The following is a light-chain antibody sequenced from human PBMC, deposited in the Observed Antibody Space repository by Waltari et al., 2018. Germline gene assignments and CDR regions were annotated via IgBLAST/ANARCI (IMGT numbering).Light chain of an antibody. CDR1: DIAGKS. V-gene: IGLV3-21*04. Sequence: SYVLTQPPSLSVAPGQTARIPCGGNDIAGKSVHWYQQKPGQAPVLVIYYDSDRPSGIPERFSASNFGNAATLTISRVEAGDEADYYCQVWDTNSDVVVFGGGTFLTVL. CDR2: YDS. J-gene: IGLJ2*01. CDR3: QVWDTNSDVVV.